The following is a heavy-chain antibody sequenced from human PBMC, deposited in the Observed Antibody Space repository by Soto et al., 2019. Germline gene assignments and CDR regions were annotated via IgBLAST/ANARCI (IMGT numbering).Heavy chain of an antibody. D-gene: IGHD2-2*01. Sequence: CAVSGGSISSGGYSWSWIRQPPGKGLEWIGYIYHSGSTYYNPSLKSRVTISVDGSKNQFSLKLSSVTAADTAVYYCARAAAISWFDPWGQGTLVTVSS. CDR2: IYHSGST. CDR1: GGSISSGGYS. CDR3: ARAAAISWFDP. J-gene: IGHJ5*02. V-gene: IGHV4-30-2*01.